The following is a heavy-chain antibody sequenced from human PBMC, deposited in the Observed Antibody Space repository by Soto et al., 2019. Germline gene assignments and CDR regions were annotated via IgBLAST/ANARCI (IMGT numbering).Heavy chain of an antibody. Sequence: QVQLVESGGGVVQPGRSLRLSCAASGFTFSSYGMHWVRQAPGKGLEWVAVISYDGSNKYYADSVKGRFTISRDNSKNTLYLQMNSLRAADTAVYYCALDGRFGELIGPFDYWGQGTLVTVS. CDR3: ALDGRFGELIGPFDY. D-gene: IGHD3-10*01. CDR1: GFTFSSYG. J-gene: IGHJ4*02. V-gene: IGHV3-30*03. CDR2: ISYDGSNK.